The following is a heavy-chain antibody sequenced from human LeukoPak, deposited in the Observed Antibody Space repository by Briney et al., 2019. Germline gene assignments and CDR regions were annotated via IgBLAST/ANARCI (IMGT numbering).Heavy chain of an antibody. D-gene: IGHD5-24*01. V-gene: IGHV3-21*04. CDR1: GFTFSAYS. CDR3: ARDREMGTIRNGFDV. J-gene: IGHJ3*01. Sequence: GGSLRLSCAASGFTFSAYSMNWVRQAPGKGLEWVSSISTGSSYIYYADSVKGRFTVSRDNAKNSLFLQMNSLRAEDTALYYCARDREMGTIRNGFDVWGQGTIDSVSS. CDR2: ISTGSSYI.